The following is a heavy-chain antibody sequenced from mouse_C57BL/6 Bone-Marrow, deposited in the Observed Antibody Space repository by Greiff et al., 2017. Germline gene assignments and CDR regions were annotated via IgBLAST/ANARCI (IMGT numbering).Heavy chain of an antibody. CDR1: GYTFTSYW. Sequence: QVQLQQPGAELVMPGASVKLSCKASGYTFTSYWMHWVKQRPGQGLEWIGEIDPSDSYTNYNQKFKGKSTLTVDKSSSTAYMQLSSLTSEDAAVYYCAREILRGGLAYWGQGTLVTVSA. CDR2: IDPSDSYT. V-gene: IGHV1-69*01. CDR3: AREILRGGLAY. J-gene: IGHJ3*01. D-gene: IGHD1-1*01.